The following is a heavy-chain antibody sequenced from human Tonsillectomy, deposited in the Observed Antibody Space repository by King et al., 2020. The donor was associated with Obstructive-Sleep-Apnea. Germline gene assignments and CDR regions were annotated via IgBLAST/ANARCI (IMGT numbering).Heavy chain of an antibody. Sequence: QLVQSGAAVKKPGSSVKVSCKASGGTFSNFAISWVRQAPGQGLEWMGRIIPMHGIANYAQKLQGRVRITADMFTSTAYMELSSLSSEDTAVYYCARGTVATVIPFDYWGQGTLVTVSS. CDR2: IIPMHGIA. CDR3: ARGTVATVIPFDY. D-gene: IGHD4-11*01. J-gene: IGHJ4*02. V-gene: IGHV1-69*09. CDR1: GGTFSNFA.